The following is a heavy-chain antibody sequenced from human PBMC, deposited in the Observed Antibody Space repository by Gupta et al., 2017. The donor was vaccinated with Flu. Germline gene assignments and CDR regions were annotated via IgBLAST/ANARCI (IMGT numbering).Heavy chain of an antibody. Sequence: QVQLVESGGGVVQPGRSLTVSCATSGFTFSSYTMYWVRQTPGKGLEWVAVVSYDGINKNYAESVRGRFNSSRDNAKSTVYLQLNSLRIEDTAIYYCAKERVRRGSGYGLDVWGQGTTVTVS. D-gene: IGHD6-25*01. J-gene: IGHJ6*02. CDR3: AKERVRRGSGYGLDV. V-gene: IGHV3-30*18. CDR2: VSYDGINK. CDR1: GFTFSSYT.